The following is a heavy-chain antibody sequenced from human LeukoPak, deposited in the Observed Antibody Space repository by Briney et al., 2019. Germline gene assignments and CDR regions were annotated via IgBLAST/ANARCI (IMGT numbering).Heavy chain of an antibody. CDR2: IYYTGST. J-gene: IGHJ4*02. Sequence: PSEALSLTCTVSGGSMSPYFWTWIRPPPGKGQPWIGFIYYTGSTNYNPSLKSRVTVSVDTSKNQFSLKLSSVTAADTAVYYCAGMRITTPTVRTLDYWGQGTLVTVSS. V-gene: IGHV4-59*01. CDR1: GGSMSPYF. D-gene: IGHD1-14*01. CDR3: AGMRITTPTVRTLDY.